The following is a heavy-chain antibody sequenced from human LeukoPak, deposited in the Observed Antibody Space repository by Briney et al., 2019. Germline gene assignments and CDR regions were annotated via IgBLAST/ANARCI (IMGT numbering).Heavy chain of an antibody. J-gene: IGHJ3*01. CDR1: RFTFSDYY. D-gene: IGHD1-26*01. CDR3: ARDRGATNPRAFDV. V-gene: IGHV3-11*04. CDR2: ISSSGGTI. Sequence: GGPLLLSCAASRFTFSDYYMTWIRQVPGKGLEWVSYISSSGGTIYYADSVKGPFTISRDNAKNSLYLQMNSLRAEDTAIYYCARDRGATNPRAFDVWGQGTMVTVSS.